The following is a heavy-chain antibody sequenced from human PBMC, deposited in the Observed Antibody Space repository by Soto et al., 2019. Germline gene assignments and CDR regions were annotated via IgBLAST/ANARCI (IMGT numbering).Heavy chain of an antibody. CDR2: ISSSSSYI. CDR3: ARDLITMVRGPSNSLGY. CDR1: GFTFGSYS. V-gene: IGHV3-21*01. Sequence: GGSLRLSCAASGFTFGSYSMNWVRQAPGKGLEWVSSISSSSSYIYYADSVKGRFTISRDNAKNSLYLQMNSLRAEDTAVYYCARDLITMVRGPSNSLGYWGQGTLVTVSS. J-gene: IGHJ4*02. D-gene: IGHD3-10*01.